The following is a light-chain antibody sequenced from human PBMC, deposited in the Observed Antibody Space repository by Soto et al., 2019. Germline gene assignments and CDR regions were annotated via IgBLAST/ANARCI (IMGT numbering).Light chain of an antibody. CDR1: RSDVGAYNY. CDR3: SSYTGSSTLV. J-gene: IGLJ3*02. Sequence: QSALTQPASVSGSPGQSIAISCTGTRSDVGAYNYVSWYQQHPGKAPKLMISEVTNRPSGVSDRFSGSKSGNTASLTISGLQADDEADYYCSSYTGSSTLVFGGGTKLTVL. CDR2: EVT. V-gene: IGLV2-14*01.